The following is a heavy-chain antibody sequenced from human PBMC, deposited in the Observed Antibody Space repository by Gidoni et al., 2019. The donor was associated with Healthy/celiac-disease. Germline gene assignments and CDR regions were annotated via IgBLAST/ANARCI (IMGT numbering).Heavy chain of an antibody. Sequence: PGKGLEWVSAISGSGGSTYYADSVKGRFTISRDNSKNTLYLQMNSLRAEDTAVYYCATQPGVFGVVKYYFDYWGQGTLVTVSS. CDR2: ISGSGGST. V-gene: IGHV3-23*01. J-gene: IGHJ4*02. CDR3: ATQPGVFGVVKYYFDY. D-gene: IGHD3-3*01.